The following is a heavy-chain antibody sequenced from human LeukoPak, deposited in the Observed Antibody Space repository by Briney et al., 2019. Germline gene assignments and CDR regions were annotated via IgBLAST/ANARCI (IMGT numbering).Heavy chain of an antibody. CDR3: AREGGGSYSRYFDY. Sequence: SETLSLTCTVSGGSISSYYWSWIRQPAGKELEWIGRIYTSGSTNYNPSLKSRVTMSVDTSKNQFSLKMSSVTAADTAVYYCAREGGGSYSRYFDYWGQGTLVTVSS. CDR1: GGSISSYY. CDR2: IYTSGST. D-gene: IGHD1-26*01. V-gene: IGHV4-4*07. J-gene: IGHJ4*02.